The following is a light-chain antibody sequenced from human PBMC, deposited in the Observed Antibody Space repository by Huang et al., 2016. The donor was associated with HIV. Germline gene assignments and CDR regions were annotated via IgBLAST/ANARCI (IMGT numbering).Light chain of an antibody. Sequence: DVVMTQSPVSLPVTLGQSASISCRSSQSLVHSDGNTYVNWFHQRPGQSPRRLIYKVSNRDSGVPDRFSGSGSGTDFTLKISRVEAEDVGVYYCMQGTFWYTFGQGTNVEIK. CDR3: MQGTFWYT. CDR1: QSLVHSDGNTY. CDR2: KVS. V-gene: IGKV2-30*02. J-gene: IGKJ2*01.